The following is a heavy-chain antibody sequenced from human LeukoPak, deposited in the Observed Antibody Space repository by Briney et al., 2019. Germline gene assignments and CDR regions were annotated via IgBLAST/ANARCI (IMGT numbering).Heavy chain of an antibody. V-gene: IGHV4-39*07. J-gene: IGHJ5*02. Sequence: PSETLSLTCTVSGGSISSSSYYWGWIRQPPGKGLEWIGSIYYSGSTYYNPSLKSRVTISVDRSKNQFSLKLSSVTAADTAVYYCARSKAHLSTSWYGTWFDPWGQGTLVTVSS. CDR2: IYYSGST. D-gene: IGHD2-2*01. CDR1: GGSISSSSYY. CDR3: ARSKAHLSTSWYGTWFDP.